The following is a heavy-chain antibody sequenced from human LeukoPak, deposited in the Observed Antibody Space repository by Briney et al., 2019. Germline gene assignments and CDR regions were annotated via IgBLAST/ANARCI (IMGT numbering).Heavy chain of an antibody. Sequence: TSETLSLTCAVYGGSFSGYYWSWIRQPPGKGLEWIGEINHSGSTYYSPSLQSRVSISVDTSKNQFSLNFKSMTAADTAVYYCARGHITMVRGVIHDYWGQGTLVTVSS. CDR1: GGSFSGYY. V-gene: IGHV4-34*01. J-gene: IGHJ4*02. CDR2: INHSGST. D-gene: IGHD3-10*01. CDR3: ARGHITMVRGVIHDY.